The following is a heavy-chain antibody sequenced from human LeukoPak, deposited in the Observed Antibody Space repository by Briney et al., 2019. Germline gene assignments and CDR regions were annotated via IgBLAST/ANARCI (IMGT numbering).Heavy chain of an antibody. D-gene: IGHD6-19*01. Sequence: QAGGSLRLSCVASGFAFGSLSMSWVRQAPGRGLEWVSDISASADNTHYADSVKGRFIIFRDNSKNTVFLQMNGLTVEDTAVYYCATGAASSGWLSHDHWGQGALVTVSS. CDR3: ATGAASSGWLSHDH. V-gene: IGHV3-23*01. CDR2: ISASADNT. CDR1: GFAFGSLS. J-gene: IGHJ4*02.